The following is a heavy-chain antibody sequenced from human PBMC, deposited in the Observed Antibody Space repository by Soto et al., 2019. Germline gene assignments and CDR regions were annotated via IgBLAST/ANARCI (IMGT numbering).Heavy chain of an antibody. CDR2: ISSSSSYI. CDR1: GFTFSSYS. Sequence: SLRLSCAASGFTFSSYSMNWVRQAPGKGLEWVSSISSSSSYIYYADSVKGRFTISRDNAKNSLYLQMNSLRAEDTAVYYCARDRSRGAFDIWGQGTMVTVSS. V-gene: IGHV3-21*01. CDR3: ARDRSRGAFDI. J-gene: IGHJ3*02.